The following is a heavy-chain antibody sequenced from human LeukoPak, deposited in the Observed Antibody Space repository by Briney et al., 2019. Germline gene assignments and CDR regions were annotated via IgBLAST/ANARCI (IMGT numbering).Heavy chain of an antibody. Sequence: GGSLRLSCAASGFTFSNYGMHWVRQAPGKGLEWLSFIRYDGRSKYTADSVKGRFTISRDNSKNTLYLQMNSLRAEDTAVYYCAKGLPPILTRGLSSYWGQGTLGTVSP. CDR1: GFTFSNYG. CDR3: AKGLPPILTRGLSSY. D-gene: IGHD3-10*01. J-gene: IGHJ4*02. CDR2: IRYDGRSK. V-gene: IGHV3-30*02.